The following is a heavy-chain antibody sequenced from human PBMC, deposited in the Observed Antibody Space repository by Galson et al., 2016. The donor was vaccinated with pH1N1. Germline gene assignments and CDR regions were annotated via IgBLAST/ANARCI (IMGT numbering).Heavy chain of an antibody. CDR3: ARDPGDHNGYSN. V-gene: IGHV3-53*01. CDR2: SYSTSNT. D-gene: IGHD2-15*01. CDR1: GFTVSTDY. Sequence: LRLSCAASGFTVSTDYMSWVRQAPGKGLEWVSISYSTSNTYYADSVKGRFTISRDTSKNTLFLQMNSLTVEDTAVYYCARDPGDHNGYSNWGQGTLVTVSS. J-gene: IGHJ4*02.